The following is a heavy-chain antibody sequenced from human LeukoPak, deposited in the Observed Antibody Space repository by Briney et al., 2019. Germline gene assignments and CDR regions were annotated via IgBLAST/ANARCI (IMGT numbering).Heavy chain of an antibody. CDR3: ARAQPRAYYYYYYMDV. CDR2: IYYSGST. J-gene: IGHJ6*03. D-gene: IGHD1-1*01. V-gene: IGHV4-59*01. CDR1: GGSISSYY. Sequence: PSETLSLTCTASGGSISSYYWRWLRQPPGKGLEWIGYIYYSGSTNYNPSLKSRLTISVDPSKNQFSLKLSSVTAADTAVYYCARAQPRAYYYYYYMDVWGKGTTVTVSS.